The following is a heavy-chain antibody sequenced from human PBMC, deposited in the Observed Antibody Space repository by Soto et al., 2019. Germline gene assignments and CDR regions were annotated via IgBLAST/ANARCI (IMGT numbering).Heavy chain of an antibody. Sequence: QVQLQESGPGLVKPSATLSLTCTVSGGSLSPHYWSWIRQPPGKGLEWLGYIYFNGGTSYNSSLKSRVSISSDTSRNQFSLKLISVTTADTAIYYCARFARGDYDAFDIWGRGTMVIVSS. D-gene: IGHD2-21*02. V-gene: IGHV4-59*11. CDR3: ARFARGDYDAFDI. CDR2: IYFNGGT. J-gene: IGHJ3*02. CDR1: GGSLSPHY.